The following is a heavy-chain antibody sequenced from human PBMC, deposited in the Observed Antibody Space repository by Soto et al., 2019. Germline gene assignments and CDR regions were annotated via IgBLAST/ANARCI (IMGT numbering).Heavy chain of an antibody. CDR1: GYTFTSYY. V-gene: IGHV1-46*01. CDR3: ARDFRYCSSTSCRPYYYYGMDV. J-gene: IGHJ6*02. D-gene: IGHD2-2*01. CDR2: INPSGGRT. Sequence: GASVKVSCKASGYTFTSYYMHWVRQAPGQGLEWMGIINPSGGRTSYAQKFQGRVTMTRDTSTSTVYMELSSLRSEDTAVYYCARDFRYCSSTSCRPYYYYGMDVWGQGTTVTVSS.